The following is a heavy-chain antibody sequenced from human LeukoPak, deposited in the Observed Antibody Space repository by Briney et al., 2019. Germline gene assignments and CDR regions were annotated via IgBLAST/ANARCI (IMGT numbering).Heavy chain of an antibody. CDR1: GYTFTSYD. CDR2: MNPNSGNT. Sequence: ASVKVSCKASGYTFTSYDINWVRQATGQGLEWMGWMNPNSGNTGYEQKFQGRVTMTRNTSISTAYMELSSLRSEDTAVYYCARVLGIDHDAFDIWGEGTMVTVSS. J-gene: IGHJ3*02. CDR3: ARVLGIDHDAFDI. D-gene: IGHD7-27*01. V-gene: IGHV1-8*01.